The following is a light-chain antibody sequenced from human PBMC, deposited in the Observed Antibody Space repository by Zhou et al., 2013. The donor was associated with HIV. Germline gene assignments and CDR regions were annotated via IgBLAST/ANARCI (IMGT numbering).Light chain of an antibody. Sequence: DVEMTQSPLSLPVTLGQPASISCRSSQSLVNTDGNTYLNWFQQRPGQSPRRLIYKVSNRDSGVPDRFTGSGSGTDFTLKISRVEAEDVGVYFCMQGSHWPLTFAEGPRWSSN. CDR2: KVS. CDR3: MQGSHWPLT. V-gene: IGKV2-30*01. J-gene: IGKJ4*01. CDR1: QSLVNTDGNTY.